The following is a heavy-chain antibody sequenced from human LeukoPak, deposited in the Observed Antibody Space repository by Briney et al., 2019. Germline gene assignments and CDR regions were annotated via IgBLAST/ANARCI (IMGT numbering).Heavy chain of an antibody. CDR2: ISVYNGNT. J-gene: IGHJ4*02. Sequence: ASVKVSCKASGNTFPKYGISWVRQAPGQGLEWMGWISVYNGNTNYAQKVQGRVTMTRDTSTSTVYMELSSLRSEDTAVYYCARDWRPYYYDSSGYYSPIDYWGQGTLVTVSS. CDR1: GNTFPKYG. CDR3: ARDWRPYYYDSSGYYSPIDY. D-gene: IGHD3-22*01. V-gene: IGHV1-18*01.